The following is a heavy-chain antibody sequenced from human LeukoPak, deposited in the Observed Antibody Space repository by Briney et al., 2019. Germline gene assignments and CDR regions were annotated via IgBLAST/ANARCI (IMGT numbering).Heavy chain of an antibody. CDR1: GYAFTDHY. CDR2: ISPNSGDT. D-gene: IGHD1/OR15-1a*01. V-gene: IGHV1-2*06. CDR3: AEQAEGAFGPWFDP. Sequence: GASVKVSCEASGYAFTDHYIHWVRQAPGQGLEWMGRISPNSGDTNYAQNFQGRVTMTRDTSISTAYMELSRLRSDDTAFYYCAEQAEGAFGPWFDPWGQGTLVTVSS. J-gene: IGHJ5*02.